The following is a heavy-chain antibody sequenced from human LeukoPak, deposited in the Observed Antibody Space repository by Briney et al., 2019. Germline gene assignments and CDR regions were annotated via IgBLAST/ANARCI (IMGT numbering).Heavy chain of an antibody. CDR1: GFTFSSYW. CDR3: AIGQSFTNTASNWFDP. CDR2: IKQDGSEK. Sequence: GGSLRLSCAASGFTFSSYWMSWVRQAPGKGLEWVANIKQDGSEKYYVDSVKGRFTISRDNAKNSLYLQMNSLRAEDTAVYYCAIGQSFTNTASNWFDPWGQGTLVTVSS. D-gene: IGHD3-10*01. V-gene: IGHV3-7*01. J-gene: IGHJ5*02.